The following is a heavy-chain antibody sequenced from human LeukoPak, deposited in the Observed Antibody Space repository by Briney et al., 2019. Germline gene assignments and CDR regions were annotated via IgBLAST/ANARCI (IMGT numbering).Heavy chain of an antibody. V-gene: IGHV3-64*01. J-gene: IGHJ4*02. CDR3: ARDLGTTVTTYLDY. D-gene: IGHD4-17*01. CDR1: GFTFSSYA. CDR2: ISDNGGST. Sequence: PGGSLRLSCGASGFTFSSYAMHWVRQAPGKGLEYVSGISDNGGSTYYANSVKGRFTISRDNSKNTLYLQMGSLRAEDTAVYYCARDLGTTVTTYLDYWGQGTLVTVSS.